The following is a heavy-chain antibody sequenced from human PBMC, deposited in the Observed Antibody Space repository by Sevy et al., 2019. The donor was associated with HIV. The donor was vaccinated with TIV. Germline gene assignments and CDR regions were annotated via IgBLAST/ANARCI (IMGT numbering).Heavy chain of an antibody. Sequence: GESLKISCKGSGFTFTTYWIGWVRQMPGKGLEWIGIIYPDDSDTRYSPSFQVQVTISVDKSISTAYLQWSTLKASDTAMYYCARHHASYGVTGYYYYYGLDVWGQGTTVTVSS. CDR1: GFTFTTYW. D-gene: IGHD4-17*01. CDR3: ARHHASYGVTGYYYYYGLDV. CDR2: IYPDDSDT. J-gene: IGHJ6*02. V-gene: IGHV5-51*01.